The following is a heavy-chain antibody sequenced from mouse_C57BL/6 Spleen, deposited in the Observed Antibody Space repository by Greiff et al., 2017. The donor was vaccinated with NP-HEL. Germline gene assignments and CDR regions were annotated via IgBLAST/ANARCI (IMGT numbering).Heavy chain of an antibody. D-gene: IGHD4-1*01. CDR1: GFTFSSYA. CDR2: ISDGGSYT. CDR3: ARGIPLTGRAMDY. V-gene: IGHV5-4*03. J-gene: IGHJ4*01. Sequence: EVKLVESGGGLVKPGGSLKLSCAASGFTFSSYAMSWVRQTPEKRLEWVATISDGGSYTYYPDNVKGRFTISRDNAKNNLYLQMSHLKSEDTAMYYCARGIPLTGRAMDYWGQGTSVTVSS.